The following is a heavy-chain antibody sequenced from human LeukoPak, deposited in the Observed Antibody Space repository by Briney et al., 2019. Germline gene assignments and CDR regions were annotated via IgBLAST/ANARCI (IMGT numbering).Heavy chain of an antibody. Sequence: PSGSLSLTCAVYGVSFSGYYWGWIRQPPGKGLEWIGEINHSGSTNYNPSLKSRVSISVDTYKNQFSLKLSSVTAADTAVYYCARMRRLTPGGLAGGNIWGQGTMVTVSS. D-gene: IGHD6-13*01. CDR1: GVSFSGYY. CDR2: INHSGST. V-gene: IGHV4-34*01. J-gene: IGHJ3*02. CDR3: ARMRRLTPGGLAGGNI.